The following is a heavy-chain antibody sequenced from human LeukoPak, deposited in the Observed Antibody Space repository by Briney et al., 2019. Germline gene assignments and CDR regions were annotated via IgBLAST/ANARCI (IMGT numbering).Heavy chain of an antibody. D-gene: IGHD3-10*01. V-gene: IGHV4-34*01. CDR2: INHSGST. Sequence: SSETLSLTCTVYGGSFSGYYWSGIRQPPGKGLEWIGEINHSGSTNYNPSLKSRVIISADTSKKQFSLKVTSVTAADTAVYYCARGIASGSYYHYWGQGTLVTVSS. CDR3: ARGIASGSYYHY. CDR1: GGSFSGYY. J-gene: IGHJ4*02.